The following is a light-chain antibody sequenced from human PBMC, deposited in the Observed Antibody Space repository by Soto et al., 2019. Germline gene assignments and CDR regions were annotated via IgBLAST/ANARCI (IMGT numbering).Light chain of an antibody. CDR2: GAS. V-gene: IGKV3D-15*02. J-gene: IGKJ1*01. CDR3: QQYGSSPWT. CDR1: QFVSSN. Sequence: EIVMTQPPVTLSVSPGERATLYCRASQFVSSNLAWYQQKPGQAPRLLIYGASTRATGIPARFSGSESGTEFTLTISRLEPEDFAVYYCQQYGSSPWTFGQGTKVDIK.